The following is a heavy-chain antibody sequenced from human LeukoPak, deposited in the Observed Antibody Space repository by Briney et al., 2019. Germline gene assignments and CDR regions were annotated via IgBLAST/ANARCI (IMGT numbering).Heavy chain of an antibody. CDR1: GGSFSGYY. CDR2: INHSGST. V-gene: IGHV4-34*01. Sequence: SETLSLTCAVYGGSFSGYYWSWIRQPPGKGLEWIGEINHSGSTNYNPSLKSRVTISVDTSKNQFSLKLSSVTAADTAVYYCARLVKQQLVSAYYYGMDVWGKGTTVTVSS. CDR3: ARLVKQQLVSAYYYGMDV. J-gene: IGHJ6*04. D-gene: IGHD6-13*01.